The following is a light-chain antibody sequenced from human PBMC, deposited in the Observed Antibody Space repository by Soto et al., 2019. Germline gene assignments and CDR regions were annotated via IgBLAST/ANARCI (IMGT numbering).Light chain of an antibody. CDR1: QSVSSY. CDR2: DAS. Sequence: EIVLTQSPATLSLSPGERATLSCRASQSVSSYLAWYQQKPGQAPRLLIYDASNRATGIPARFSGSGSGTDFTLTSSSLEPEDFAVYYCQQRSNWPWTFGQGTKVDNK. J-gene: IGKJ1*01. V-gene: IGKV3-11*01. CDR3: QQRSNWPWT.